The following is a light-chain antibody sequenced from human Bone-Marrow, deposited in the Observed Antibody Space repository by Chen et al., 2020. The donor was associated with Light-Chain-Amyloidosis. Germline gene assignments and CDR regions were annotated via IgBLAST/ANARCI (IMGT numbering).Light chain of an antibody. Sequence: QSVLTQPASVSGSPGQSITISCTGTTSDVGGYNYVSWYQQYPGNAPKLMISSVSDRPSGVSNRFSGSKSGKTASLTISGLQAEDEADYYCSSYTSIGKVVFGGGTTVTVL. CDR1: TSDVGGYNY. CDR2: SVS. V-gene: IGLV2-14*01. CDR3: SSYTSIGKVV. J-gene: IGLJ2*01.